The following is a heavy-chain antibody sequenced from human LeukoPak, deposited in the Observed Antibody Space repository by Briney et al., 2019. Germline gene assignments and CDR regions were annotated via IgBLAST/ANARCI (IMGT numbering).Heavy chain of an antibody. CDR2: IYSSGST. J-gene: IGHJ4*02. Sequence: SETLSLTCTVSGGSISSYYWSWIRQPPGKGLEWIGYIYSSGSTNYNPSLKSRITISVDTSKNQFSLKLSSVTAADTAVYYCARFAYCGGHCWFYFDYWGQGSLVTVSS. CDR3: ARFAYCGGHCWFYFDY. D-gene: IGHD2-21*02. V-gene: IGHV4-59*01. CDR1: GGSISSYY.